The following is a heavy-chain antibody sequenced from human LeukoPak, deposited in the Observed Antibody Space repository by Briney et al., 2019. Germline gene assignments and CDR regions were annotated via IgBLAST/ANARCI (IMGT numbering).Heavy chain of an antibody. CDR2: IYYSGST. V-gene: IGHV4-61*08. J-gene: IGHJ4*02. Sequence: PSETLSLTCTVSGGSISSGDYYWSWIRQPPGKGLEWIGYIYYSGSTNYNPSLKSRVTISVDTSKNQFSLKLSSVTAADTAVYYCARGPDRSEGSRDFDYWGQGTLVTVSS. CDR1: GGSISSGDYY. D-gene: IGHD5/OR15-5a*01. CDR3: ARGPDRSEGSRDFDY.